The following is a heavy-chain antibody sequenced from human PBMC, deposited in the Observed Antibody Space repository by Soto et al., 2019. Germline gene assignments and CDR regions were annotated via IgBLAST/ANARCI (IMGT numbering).Heavy chain of an antibody. CDR2: ISHDGINK. V-gene: IGHV3-30-3*01. Sequence: QVRLVESGGGVVQPGRSLRLSCTASGFSFSSYAMYWFRQPPGKGLEWVAVISHDGINKHYADSVKGRVTVSRDNSSGSLDFQLNSLRGEDTAMYYCARDVDSSVYFVERFEPWGQGTLVTVSS. J-gene: IGHJ5*02. D-gene: IGHD6-19*01. CDR1: GFSFSSYA. CDR3: ARDVDSSVYFVERFEP.